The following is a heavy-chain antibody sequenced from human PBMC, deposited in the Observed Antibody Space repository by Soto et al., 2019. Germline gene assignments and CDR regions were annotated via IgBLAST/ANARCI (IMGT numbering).Heavy chain of an antibody. Sequence: QVQLVQSGAEVKKPGSSVKVSCKASGGTFSSYAISWVRQAPGQGLEWMGGIIPIFGTANYAQKFQGRVTITADEATSTAYMALSSLRSEDTAVYYCARAENYIGHYYYYYGMDVWGQGTTVTVSS. CDR3: ARAENYIGHYYYYYGMDV. J-gene: IGHJ6*02. CDR2: IIPIFGTA. D-gene: IGHD3-10*01. CDR1: GGTFSSYA. V-gene: IGHV1-69*01.